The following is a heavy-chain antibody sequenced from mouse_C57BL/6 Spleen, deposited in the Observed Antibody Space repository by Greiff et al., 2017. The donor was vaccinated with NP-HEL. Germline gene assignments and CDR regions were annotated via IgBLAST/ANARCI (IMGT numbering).Heavy chain of an antibody. Sequence: EVQGVESGGGLVKPGGSQKLSCAASGFTFSSYAMSWVRQTPEKRLEWVATISDGGSYTYYPDNVKGRFTISRDNAKNNLYLQMGHLKSEDTAMYYCASDKGAPDSSGYRDWYFDVWGTGTTVTVSS. J-gene: IGHJ1*03. D-gene: IGHD3-2*02. CDR3: ASDKGAPDSSGYRDWYFDV. CDR1: GFTFSSYA. V-gene: IGHV5-4*01. CDR2: ISDGGSYT.